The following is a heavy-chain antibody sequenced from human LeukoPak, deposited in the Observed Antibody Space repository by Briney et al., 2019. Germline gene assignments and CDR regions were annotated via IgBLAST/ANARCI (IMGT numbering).Heavy chain of an antibody. CDR1: GFTFSSYG. CDR3: AKDIAVAGTMMSGGDY. D-gene: IGHD6-19*01. V-gene: IGHV3-30*02. CDR2: IRYDESNQ. J-gene: IGHJ4*02. Sequence: GGSLRLSCAAFGFTFSSYGMHWVRQVPGKGLEWVAFIRYDESNQYYADSVKGRFTISRDNSKNILYLQMNSLRPEDTAVYYCAKDIAVAGTMMSGGDYWGQGTLVTVSS.